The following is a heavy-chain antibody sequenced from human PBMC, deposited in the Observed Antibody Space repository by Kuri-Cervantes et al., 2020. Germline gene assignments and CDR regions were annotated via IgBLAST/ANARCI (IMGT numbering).Heavy chain of an antibody. V-gene: IGHV4-34*01. CDR2: INHSGST. Sequence: ESLKISCAVYGGSFSDYYWNWIRQPPGKGLKWIGEINHSGSTNYNPSLKSRVTISVDTSKNQFSLKLSSVTAADTAVYYCARGGRNYYDSSGYTWDYYYGMDVWGQGTTVTVSS. D-gene: IGHD3-22*01. J-gene: IGHJ6*02. CDR1: GGSFSDYY. CDR3: ARGGRNYYDSSGYTWDYYYGMDV.